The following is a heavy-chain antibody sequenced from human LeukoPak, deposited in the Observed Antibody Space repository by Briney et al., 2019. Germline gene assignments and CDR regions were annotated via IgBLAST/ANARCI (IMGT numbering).Heavy chain of an antibody. V-gene: IGHV4-39*07. Sequence: PSETLSLTCTVSGDSITGSSYYWGWIRQPPGKGLEWIGSMFYSGSTYSNPSLKGRVTISVDTSKNQFSLTLTSVTAADTAVYYCARGIDEYKQGHWGHGTLVTVAS. CDR1: GDSITGSSYY. CDR2: MFYSGST. J-gene: IGHJ4*01. D-gene: IGHD5-24*01. CDR3: ARGIDEYKQGH.